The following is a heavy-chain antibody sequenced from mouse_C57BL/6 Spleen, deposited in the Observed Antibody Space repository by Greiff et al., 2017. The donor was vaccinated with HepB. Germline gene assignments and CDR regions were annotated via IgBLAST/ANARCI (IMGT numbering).Heavy chain of an antibody. CDR3: ARVGPYYFDY. CDR2: INPNNGGT. CDR1: GYTFTDYY. J-gene: IGHJ2*01. D-gene: IGHD4-1*01. Sequence: EVQLQQSGPELVKPGASVKISCKASGYTFTDYYMNWVKQSHGKSLEWIGDINPNNGGTSYNQKFKGKATLTVDKSSSTAYMELRSLTSEDSAVYYCARVGPYYFDYWGQGTTLTVSS. V-gene: IGHV1-26*01.